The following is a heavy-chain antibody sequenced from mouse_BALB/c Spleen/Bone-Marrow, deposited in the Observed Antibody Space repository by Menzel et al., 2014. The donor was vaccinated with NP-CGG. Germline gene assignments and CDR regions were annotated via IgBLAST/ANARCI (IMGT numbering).Heavy chain of an antibody. CDR2: INPGSSTI. V-gene: IGHV4-2*02. Sequence: VQLQQSGGGLVQPGGSLNLACVASGFDFGRYWMSWARQAPGKGLEWIGEINPGSSTINYSPSLKDKFIISRDNAKNTLSLKMSKGRSEDTAFYYFARLGHYAYQDNGGQGPPPTAPS. CDR3: ARLGHYAYQDN. D-gene: IGHD1-2*01. J-gene: IGHJ2*01. CDR1: GFDFGRYW.